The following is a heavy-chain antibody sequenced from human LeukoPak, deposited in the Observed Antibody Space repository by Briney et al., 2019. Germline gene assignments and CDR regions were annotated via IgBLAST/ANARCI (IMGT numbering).Heavy chain of an antibody. CDR3: ARDYSPSSSWRGDYFDY. Sequence: ASVKVSCKASGYTFTSYYMHWVRQAPGQGLEWMGIINPSGGSTSYAQKFQGRVTMTRDTSTSAVYMELSSLRSEDTAVYYCARDYSPSSSWRGDYFDYWGQGTLVTVSS. CDR1: GYTFTSYY. CDR2: INPSGGST. D-gene: IGHD6-13*01. V-gene: IGHV1-46*01. J-gene: IGHJ4*02.